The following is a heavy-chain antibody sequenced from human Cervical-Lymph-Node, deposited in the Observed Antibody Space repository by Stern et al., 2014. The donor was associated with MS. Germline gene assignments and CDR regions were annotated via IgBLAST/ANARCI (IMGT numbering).Heavy chain of an antibody. CDR1: GFSLSTSGLG. Sequence: QVTLKESGPALVKPTQTLTLTCTFSGFSLSTSGLGVGWIRQPPGEALECLAYIYWYDQKRYSPSLKSRLTITKDTSKNQVVLTLTNVDPVDTATYYCAHRTAGPFDYWGQGTLVTVSS. CDR3: AHRTAGPFDY. CDR2: IYWYDQK. V-gene: IGHV2-5*01. J-gene: IGHJ4*02.